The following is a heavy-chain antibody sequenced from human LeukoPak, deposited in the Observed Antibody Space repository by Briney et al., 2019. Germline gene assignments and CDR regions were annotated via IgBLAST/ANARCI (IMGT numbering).Heavy chain of an antibody. CDR2: IYYSGST. J-gene: IGHJ4*02. CDR1: GGSISSYY. V-gene: IGHV4-59*08. D-gene: IGHD5-12*01. Sequence: SETLSLTCTVSGGSISSYYWSWIRQPPGKGLEWIGYIYYSGSTNYNPSPKSRVTISVDTSKNQFSLKLSSVTAADTAVYYCASGYDRYYFDYWGQGTLVTVSS. CDR3: ASGYDRYYFDY.